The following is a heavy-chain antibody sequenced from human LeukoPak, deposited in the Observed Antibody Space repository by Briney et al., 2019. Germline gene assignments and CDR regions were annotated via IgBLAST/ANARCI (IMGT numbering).Heavy chain of an antibody. CDR3: TRPQRIEDNAFGV. J-gene: IGHJ3*01. CDR2: IRSKPNNYAT. V-gene: IGHV3-73*01. D-gene: IGHD2/OR15-2a*01. Sequence: GGSLRLSCAASGFTFSDSPMHWVRQASGKGLEWIGRIRSKPNNYATAYAASVKGRFTISRDDSKNTAYLQMNGLETEDTAVYYCTRPQRIEDNAFGVWGQGTMVSVSS. CDR1: GFTFSDSP.